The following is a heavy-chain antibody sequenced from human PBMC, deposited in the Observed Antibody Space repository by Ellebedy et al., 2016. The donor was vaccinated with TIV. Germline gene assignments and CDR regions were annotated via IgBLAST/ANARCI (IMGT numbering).Heavy chain of an antibody. Sequence: SETLSLTCTVSGGSISNYYWSWIRQPPGKGLEWIGYIFYSGSTHYNPSLKSRVTISVDTSKNQSSLKLSSVTAADTAMYFCARTIAVAGTFSFDYWGQGTLVTVSS. CDR2: IFYSGST. D-gene: IGHD6-19*01. CDR1: GGSISNYY. CDR3: ARTIAVAGTFSFDY. J-gene: IGHJ4*02. V-gene: IGHV4-59*01.